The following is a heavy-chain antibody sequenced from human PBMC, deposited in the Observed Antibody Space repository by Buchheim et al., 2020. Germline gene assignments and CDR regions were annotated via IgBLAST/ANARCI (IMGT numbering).Heavy chain of an antibody. D-gene: IGHD4-17*01. V-gene: IGHV4-61*02. J-gene: IGHJ6*02. CDR2: IYTSGIT. Sequence: QVQLQELGPGLVKPSQTLSLTCTASGGSISSGSYYWSWIRQPAGKGLEWIGRIYTSGITNYNPSLKSRVTTSVLTSKNQFPLKLSSVTAADTAVYYCARIAVTTVYYGMNVWGQGTT. CDR1: GGSISSGSYY. CDR3: ARIAVTTVYYGMNV.